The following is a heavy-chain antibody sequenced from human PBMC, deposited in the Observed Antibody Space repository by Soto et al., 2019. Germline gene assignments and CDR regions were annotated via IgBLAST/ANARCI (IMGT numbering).Heavy chain of an antibody. D-gene: IGHD2-2*01. Sequence: SETLSLTCTVSGDSLRSYYWSWIRRPPGKGLEWIGCVFDTGSTDYNPALKSRFTISVDTSKNQFSLRLTSVTAADTAVYYCARGPIVVLQAAWFDPWGQGTLVS. CDR1: GDSLRSYY. J-gene: IGHJ5*02. CDR2: VFDTGST. CDR3: ARGPIVVLQAAWFDP. V-gene: IGHV4-59*01.